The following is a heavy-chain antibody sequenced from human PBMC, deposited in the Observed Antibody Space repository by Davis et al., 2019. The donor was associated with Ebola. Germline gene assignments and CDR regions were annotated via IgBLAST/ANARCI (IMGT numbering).Heavy chain of an antibody. CDR1: GGSISSGGYY. D-gene: IGHD1-7*01. CDR2: IYYSGST. Sequence: PSETLSLTCTVSGGSISSGGYYWSWIRQHPGKGLEWIGYIYYSGSTYYNPSLKSRVTISVDTSKNQFSLKLSSVTAADTAVYYCAGYNWNYEGFDYWGQGTLVTVSS. V-gene: IGHV4-31*03. CDR3: AGYNWNYEGFDY. J-gene: IGHJ4*02.